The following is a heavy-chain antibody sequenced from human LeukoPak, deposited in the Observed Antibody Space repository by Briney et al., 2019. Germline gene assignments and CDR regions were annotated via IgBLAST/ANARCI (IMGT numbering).Heavy chain of an antibody. J-gene: IGHJ4*02. CDR2: INHSGST. D-gene: IGHD3-22*01. CDR3: ARGLGGHYYDSSGYYQFDY. V-gene: IGHV4-34*01. Sequence: SETLSLTCAVYGGSFSGYYWSWTRQPPGKGLEWIGEINHSGSTNYNPSLKSRVTISVDTSKNQFSLKLSSVTAADTAVYYCARGLGGHYYDSSGYYQFDYWGQGTLVTVSS. CDR1: GGSFSGYY.